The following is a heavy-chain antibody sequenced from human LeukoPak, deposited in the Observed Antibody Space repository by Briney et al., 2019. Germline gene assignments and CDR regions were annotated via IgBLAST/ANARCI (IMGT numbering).Heavy chain of an antibody. Sequence: GGSLRLSCAAPGFTSSSYALNWVRQAPGKGLEWVATVSGSGDRKYHADSLKGRFTISRDNSKNTIYLQMNSLRAEDTALYYCAKAAAAPGFDFWGQGTLVTVSS. D-gene: IGHD6-13*01. J-gene: IGHJ4*02. CDR1: GFTSSSYA. V-gene: IGHV3-23*01. CDR3: AKAAAAPGFDF. CDR2: VSGSGDRK.